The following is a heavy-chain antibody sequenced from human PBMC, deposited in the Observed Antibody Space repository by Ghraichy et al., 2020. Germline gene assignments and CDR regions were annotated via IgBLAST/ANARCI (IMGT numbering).Heavy chain of an antibody. CDR1: GYTFTGYY. Sequence: ASVKVSCKASGYTFTGYYMHWVRQAPGQGLEWMGWINPNSGGTNYAQKFQGWVTMTRDTSISTAYMELSRLRSDDTAVYYCARGPRLRYFDWLARRRFDFDYWGQGTLVTVSS. CDR3: ARGPRLRYFDWLARRRFDFDY. D-gene: IGHD3-9*01. J-gene: IGHJ4*02. V-gene: IGHV1-2*04. CDR2: INPNSGGT.